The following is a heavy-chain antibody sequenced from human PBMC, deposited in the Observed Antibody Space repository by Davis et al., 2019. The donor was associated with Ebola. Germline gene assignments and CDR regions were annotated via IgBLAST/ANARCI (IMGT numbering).Heavy chain of an antibody. D-gene: IGHD6-13*01. CDR1: GYTFTSYG. Sequence: ASVKVSCKASGYTFTSYGITWVRQAPGQGLEWMGWISAYNGNTNYAQKLQGRVTMTTDTSTSTAYMELRSLRSDDTAVYYCARERGWYSSSPSSIPSNWFDPWGQGTLVTVSS. J-gene: IGHJ5*02. V-gene: IGHV1-18*01. CDR3: ARERGWYSSSPSSIPSNWFDP. CDR2: ISAYNGNT.